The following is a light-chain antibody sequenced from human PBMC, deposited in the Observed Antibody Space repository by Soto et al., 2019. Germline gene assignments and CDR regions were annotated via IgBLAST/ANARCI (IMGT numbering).Light chain of an antibody. Sequence: QLVLTQSSSASASLGSSVKLTCTLSSGHIGYIIAWHQQQPGKAPRYLMKLEGSGSYNKGSGVPDRFSGSSSGADRYLTISNLQSEDEADYYCETWDSNTRVFGTGTKVTVL. J-gene: IGLJ1*01. CDR1: SGHIGYI. V-gene: IGLV4-60*03. CDR2: LEGSGSY. CDR3: ETWDSNTRV.